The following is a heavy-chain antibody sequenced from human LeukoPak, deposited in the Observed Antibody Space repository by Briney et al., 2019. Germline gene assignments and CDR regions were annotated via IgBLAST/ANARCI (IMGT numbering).Heavy chain of an antibody. CDR3: ARAIYDSSGSGDY. CDR2: ISSSSSTI. Sequence: GGSLRLSCAASGFTFSSYSMNWVRQAPGKGLEWVSYISSSSSTIFYADSVMGRFAISRDNAKNSLYLQMNSLRDEDTAVYYCARAIYDSSGSGDYWGQGTLVTVSS. J-gene: IGHJ4*02. D-gene: IGHD3-22*01. V-gene: IGHV3-48*02. CDR1: GFTFSSYS.